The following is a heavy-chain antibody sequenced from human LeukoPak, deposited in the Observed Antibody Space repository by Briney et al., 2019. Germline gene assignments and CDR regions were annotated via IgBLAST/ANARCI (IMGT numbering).Heavy chain of an antibody. CDR2: ISYDGYDK. Sequence: PGGSLRLSCAASGFTFNDYAMYWVRQAPGKGPEWVTLISYDGYDKSYADSVRGRFTISRDNSRNTLYLQMDSLRSEDTAVYYCARDQLIPDYYYGMDVWGQGTTVTVSS. J-gene: IGHJ6*01. V-gene: IGHV3-30-3*01. CDR1: GFTFNDYA. D-gene: IGHD2-2*01. CDR3: ARDQLIPDYYYGMDV.